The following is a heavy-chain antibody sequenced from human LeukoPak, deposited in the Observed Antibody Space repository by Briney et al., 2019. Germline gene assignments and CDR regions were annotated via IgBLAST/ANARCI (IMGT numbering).Heavy chain of an antibody. J-gene: IGHJ5*02. CDR3: ARDRAYSSGWYEGFDP. Sequence: SETLSLTCTVSGGSISSYYWSWIRQPPGKGLEWIGYIYYSGSTNYNPSLKSRVTISVDTSKNQFSLRLSSVTAADTAVYYCARDRAYSSGWYEGFDPWGQGTLVTVSS. CDR1: GGSISSYY. D-gene: IGHD6-19*01. CDR2: IYYSGST. V-gene: IGHV4-59*01.